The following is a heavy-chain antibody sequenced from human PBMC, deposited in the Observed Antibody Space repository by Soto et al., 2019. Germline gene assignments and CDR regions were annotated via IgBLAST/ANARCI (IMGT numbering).Heavy chain of an antibody. J-gene: IGHJ6*02. CDR3: EREGGWVYDRIAARLYGMDV. V-gene: IGHV1-8*01. CDR2: MNPNSGNT. Sequence: ASVKVSCKASGYTFTSYDINWVRQATGQGLELMGWMNPNSGNTGYAQKFQGRVTMTRNTAISTAYMELSSLRSEDTAVYYCEREGGWVYDRIAARLYGMDVWGQGTTVTVSS. CDR1: GYTFTSYD. D-gene: IGHD6-6*01.